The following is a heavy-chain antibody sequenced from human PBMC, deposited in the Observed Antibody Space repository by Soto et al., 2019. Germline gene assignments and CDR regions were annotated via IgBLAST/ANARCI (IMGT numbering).Heavy chain of an antibody. J-gene: IGHJ4*02. D-gene: IGHD3-10*01. CDR2: ISSSGSNT. Sequence: GGSLRLSCAASGFTFSNYVMSWVRQAPGKGLDWVSTISSSGSNTYYADSVKGRFSISRDNSKNTVYLEMKNLRAEDTAVYYCAKERLARGIDYWGQGTLVTVSS. CDR3: AKERLARGIDY. CDR1: GFTFSNYV. V-gene: IGHV3-23*01.